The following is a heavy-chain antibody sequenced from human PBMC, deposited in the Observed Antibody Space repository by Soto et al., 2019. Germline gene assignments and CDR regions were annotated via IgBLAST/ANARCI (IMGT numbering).Heavy chain of an antibody. Sequence: GGSLSLSCAASGFTFSSYAMSWVRQTPGKGLEWVSTITGSADRTYYADSVKGRFTISRDNSKNTLYLQLNSLRAEDTAIFFCAKGYSGNYYGGFDYWGQGTLVTVSS. D-gene: IGHD1-26*01. CDR1: GFTFSSYA. CDR3: AKGYSGNYYGGFDY. J-gene: IGHJ4*02. V-gene: IGHV3-23*01. CDR2: ITGSADRT.